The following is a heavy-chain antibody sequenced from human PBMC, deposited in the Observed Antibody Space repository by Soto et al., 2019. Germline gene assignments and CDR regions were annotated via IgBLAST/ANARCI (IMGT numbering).Heavy chain of an antibody. CDR1: GGSISSYY. D-gene: IGHD3-10*02. V-gene: IGHV4-59*01. CDR2: IFYSGST. Sequence: QVQLQESGPGLVKPSETLSLTCTVSGGSISSYYWSWIRQPPGKGLEWIGFIFYSGSTSYNPSLKRRVTISLATSEYQFSLKLNSVTAADTAVYYCASMIGDPVLSFDSWGQGTLVAVSS. CDR3: ASMIGDPVLSFDS. J-gene: IGHJ5*01.